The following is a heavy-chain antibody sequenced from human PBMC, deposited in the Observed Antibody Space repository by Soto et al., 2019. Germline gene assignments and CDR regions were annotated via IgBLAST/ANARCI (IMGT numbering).Heavy chain of an antibody. Sequence: PGGSLRLSCAASGFTFNSYAMSWVRQAPGKGLEWVSTIIGSGGSTYYADSVKGRFSVSRDNSKNTLYLQMNSLRAEDTAVYYCARRVIGSSRAFDIWGQGTMVTVSS. V-gene: IGHV3-23*01. CDR3: ARRVIGSSRAFDI. CDR1: GFTFNSYA. J-gene: IGHJ3*02. CDR2: IIGSGGST. D-gene: IGHD3-10*01.